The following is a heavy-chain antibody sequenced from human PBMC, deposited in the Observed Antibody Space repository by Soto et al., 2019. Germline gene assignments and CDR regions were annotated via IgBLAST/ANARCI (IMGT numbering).Heavy chain of an antibody. CDR1: AFIFNTYS. V-gene: IGHV3-48*02. CDR3: ARTLSWRRAPFDS. J-gene: IGHJ4*02. D-gene: IGHD2-15*01. Sequence: ESGGGLIQPGGALRLSCAASAFIFNTYSTNWVRQAPGTGLGWVSYISGSSQTIFYADSVRGRVTISGDHANNSTYLQMVSLRDEDTAVYFCARTLSWRRAPFDSWGQATLVTVSS. CDR2: ISGSSQTI.